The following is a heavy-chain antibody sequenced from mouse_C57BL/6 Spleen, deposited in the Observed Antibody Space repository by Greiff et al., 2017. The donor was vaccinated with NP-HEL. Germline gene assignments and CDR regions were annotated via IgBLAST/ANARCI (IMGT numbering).Heavy chain of an antibody. CDR1: GYTFTDYE. D-gene: IGHD1-1*01. Sequence: QVQLQQSGAELVRPGASVTLSCKASGYTFTDYEMHWVKQTPVHGLEWIGAIDPETGGTAYNQKFKGKAILTADKSSSTAYMELRSLTSEDSAVYYCTRGATVVKRMDAMDYWGQGTSVTVSS. J-gene: IGHJ4*01. CDR2: IDPETGGT. V-gene: IGHV1-15*01. CDR3: TRGATVVKRMDAMDY.